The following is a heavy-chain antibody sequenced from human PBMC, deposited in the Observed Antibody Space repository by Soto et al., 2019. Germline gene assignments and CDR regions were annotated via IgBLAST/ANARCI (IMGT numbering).Heavy chain of an antibody. V-gene: IGHV3-43*01. CDR2: ISWDGDST. Sequence: EVQLVESGGVVVQPGGSLRLSCAASGFIFDDYTMHWVRQAPGKGLEWVSLISWDGDSTYYADSVKGRFTISRDNRKNSLYLQMTSLRAEDTALYYCAKAPYSSSSLDYWGQGNLVTVSS. CDR3: AKAPYSSSSLDY. D-gene: IGHD6-6*01. CDR1: GFIFDDYT. J-gene: IGHJ4*02.